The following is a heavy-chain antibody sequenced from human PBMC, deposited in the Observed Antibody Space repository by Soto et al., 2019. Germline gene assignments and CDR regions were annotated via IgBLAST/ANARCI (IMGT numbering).Heavy chain of an antibody. CDR1: GCTFTRYT. J-gene: IGHJ4*02. Sequence: GXSVKVSCKASGCTFTRYTISWVRQAPGQGLXWMGRXIPILGIAKYAXKFPGRVTXTREESTSKVYMELSSLRSEDTALYYCQRFNAYWGKGTLVTVYS. V-gene: IGHV1-69*02. CDR3: QRFNAY. CDR2: XIPILGIA.